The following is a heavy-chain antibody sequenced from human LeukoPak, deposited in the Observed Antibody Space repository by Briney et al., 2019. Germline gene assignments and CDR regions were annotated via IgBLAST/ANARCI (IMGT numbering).Heavy chain of an antibody. D-gene: IGHD4-17*01. V-gene: IGHV3-33*01. J-gene: IGHJ4*02. CDR2: IWYDGSNK. Sequence: SCKASGYTFSSYGMHWVRQAPGKGLEWVAVIWYDGSNKYYADSVKGRFTISRDNSKNTLYLQMNSLRAEDTAVYYCARDHYGDLDYWGQGTLVTVSS. CDR3: ARDHYGDLDY. CDR1: GYTFSSYG.